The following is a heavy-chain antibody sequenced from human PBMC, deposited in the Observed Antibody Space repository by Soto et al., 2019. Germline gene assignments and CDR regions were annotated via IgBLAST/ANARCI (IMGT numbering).Heavy chain of an antibody. CDR3: ARNGLDYYGMDV. CDR1: GFTFSSYW. Sequence: EVQLVESGGGLVQPGGSLRLSCAASGFTFSSYWMHWVRQAPGKGLVWVSRINSDGSSTSYADSVKGRFTISRDNAKNTLYLQMNSLRAEDTAVYYCARNGLDYYGMDVWGQGTTVTVSS. V-gene: IGHV3-74*01. CDR2: INSDGSST. J-gene: IGHJ6*02.